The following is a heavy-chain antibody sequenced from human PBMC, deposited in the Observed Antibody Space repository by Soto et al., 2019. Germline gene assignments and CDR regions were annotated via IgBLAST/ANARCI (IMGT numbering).Heavy chain of an antibody. D-gene: IGHD5-12*01. CDR1: GYSFTSYW. J-gene: IGHJ6*02. V-gene: IGHV5-51*01. Sequence: GESLKISCKGSGYSFTSYWIGWVRQMPGKGLEWMGIIYPGDSDTRYSPSFQGQVTISADKSISTAYLQWSSLKASDTAMYYCARQGDIVATIHYYYYGMDVWGQGTTVTVSS. CDR2: IYPGDSDT. CDR3: ARQGDIVATIHYYYYGMDV.